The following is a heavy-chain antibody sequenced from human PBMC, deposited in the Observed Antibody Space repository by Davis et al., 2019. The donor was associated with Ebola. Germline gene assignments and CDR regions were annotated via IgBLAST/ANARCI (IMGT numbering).Heavy chain of an antibody. D-gene: IGHD4-17*01. CDR1: GGTFSSYA. CDR2: IIPIFGTA. CDR3: ARASYLSTVTTFESFDP. V-gene: IGHV1-69*13. J-gene: IGHJ5*02. Sequence: SSVKVSCKASGGTFSSYAISWVRQAPGQGLEWMGGIIPIFGTANYAQKFQGRVTITADESTSTAYMELSSLRSEDTAVYYCARASYLSTVTTFESFDPWGQGTLVTVSS.